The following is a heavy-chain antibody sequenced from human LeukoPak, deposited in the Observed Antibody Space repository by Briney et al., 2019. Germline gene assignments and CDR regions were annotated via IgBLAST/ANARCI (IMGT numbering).Heavy chain of an antibody. J-gene: IGHJ4*02. CDR1: GYTFTSYD. V-gene: IGHV1-8*03. Sequence: ASVKVSCKASGYTFTSYDINWVRQATGQGLEWMGWMNPNSGNTGYAQKFQGRVTITADKSTSTAYMELSSLRSEDTAVYYCAYYYDSSGYYRRFDYWGQGTLVTVSS. CDR3: AYYYDSSGYYRRFDY. D-gene: IGHD3-22*01. CDR2: MNPNSGNT.